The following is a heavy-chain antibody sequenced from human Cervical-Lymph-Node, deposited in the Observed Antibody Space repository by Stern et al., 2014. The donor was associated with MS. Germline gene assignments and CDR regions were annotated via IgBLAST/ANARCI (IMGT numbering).Heavy chain of an antibody. Sequence: VQLVESGGGVVQPGRSLRLSCAASGFSLSSYGMHWVRQAPGTGLEWVAFISYRGPNEHYADSVKGRFTISRDNSKNTLYLEMNSLRANDTAIYYCVRAVDNRGYWGQGTLVTVSS. V-gene: IGHV3-30*03. CDR1: GFSLSSYG. J-gene: IGHJ4*02. D-gene: IGHD1-14*01. CDR2: ISYRGPNE. CDR3: VRAVDNRGY.